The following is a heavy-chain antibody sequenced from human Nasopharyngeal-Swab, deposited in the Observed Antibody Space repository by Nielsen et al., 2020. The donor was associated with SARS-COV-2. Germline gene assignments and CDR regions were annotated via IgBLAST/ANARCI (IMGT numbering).Heavy chain of an antibody. CDR2: ISSSGSTI. CDR1: GFTFSDYY. V-gene: IGHV3-11*04. Sequence: GESLKISCAASGFTFSDYYMSWIRQAPGKGLEWFSYISSSGSTIYYADSVKGRFTLTRDNAKNSLYLQMNSLRAEDTAVYYCASDLAYCGGDCYGNAFDIWGQGTMVTVSS. D-gene: IGHD2-21*02. J-gene: IGHJ3*02. CDR3: ASDLAYCGGDCYGNAFDI.